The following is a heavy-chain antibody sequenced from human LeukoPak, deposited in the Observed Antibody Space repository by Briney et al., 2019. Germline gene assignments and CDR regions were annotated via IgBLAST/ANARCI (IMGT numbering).Heavy chain of an antibody. CDR1: GYTFTSYD. D-gene: IGHD3-16*02. J-gene: IGHJ4*02. CDR3: ARVDDYVWGSYPPGNY. CDR2: MNPNSGNT. Sequence: ASVKVSCKASGYTFTSYDINWVRQATGQGLEWMGWMNPNSGNTGYAQKFQGRVTMTRNTSISTAYMELSSLRSEGTAVYYCARVDDYVWGSYPPGNYWGQGTLVTVSS. V-gene: IGHV1-8*01.